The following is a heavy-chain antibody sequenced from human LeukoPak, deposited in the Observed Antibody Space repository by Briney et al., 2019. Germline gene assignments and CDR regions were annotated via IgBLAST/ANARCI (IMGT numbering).Heavy chain of an antibody. Sequence: GGSLRLSCAASAFSLNAYNMNWVRQAPGKGLEWVSSISYTGTYIYYADSVKGRFTMSRDNAKNSLYLQMNSLRAEDTAVYYCASVVRGYSYGYFDYWGQGTLVTVSS. V-gene: IGHV3-21*01. CDR2: ISYTGTYI. D-gene: IGHD5-18*01. CDR1: AFSLNAYN. J-gene: IGHJ4*02. CDR3: ASVVRGYSYGYFDY.